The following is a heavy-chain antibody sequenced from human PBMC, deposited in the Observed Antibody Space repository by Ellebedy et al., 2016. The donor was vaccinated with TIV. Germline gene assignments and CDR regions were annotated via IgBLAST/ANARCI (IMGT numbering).Heavy chain of an antibody. V-gene: IGHV3-7*03. D-gene: IGHD6-6*01. CDR3: ATEYSSSSHWGY. Sequence: GESLKISCAASGFTFSSYGMHWVRQAPGKGLEWVANIKEDGSEKSYVDSVKGRFTISRDNAKNSLYLQMNSLRAEDTAMYYCATEYSSSSHWGYWGQGTLVTVSS. CDR2: IKEDGSEK. CDR1: GFTFSSYG. J-gene: IGHJ4*02.